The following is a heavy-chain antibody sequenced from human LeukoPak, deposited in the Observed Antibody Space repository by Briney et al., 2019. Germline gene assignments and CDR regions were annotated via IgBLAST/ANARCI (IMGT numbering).Heavy chain of an antibody. Sequence: GGSLRLSCAASGFTLSTYAMSWVRQAPGKGLEWVSGISGSGDYTYYADSVKGRFTISRDNSKNTLYLQMNSLRAEDTAVYYCAKPSGILLITNPQSWGQGTLVTVSS. V-gene: IGHV3-23*01. CDR2: ISGSGDYT. CDR3: AKPSGILLITNPQS. D-gene: IGHD1-26*01. J-gene: IGHJ5*02. CDR1: GFTLSTYA.